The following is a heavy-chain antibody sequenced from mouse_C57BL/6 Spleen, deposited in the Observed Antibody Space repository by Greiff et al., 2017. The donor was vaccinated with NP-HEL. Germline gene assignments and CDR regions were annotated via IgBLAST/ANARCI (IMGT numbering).Heavy chain of an antibody. D-gene: IGHD2-5*01. J-gene: IGHJ3*01. CDR3: ARRRDYSNSWFAY. Sequence: VQLQQSGAELVRPGASVKLSCKASGYTFTDYYINWVKQRPGQGLEWIARIYPGSGNTYYNEKFKGKATLTAEKSSSTAYMQLSSLTSEDSAVYFCARRRDYSNSWFAYWGQRTLVTVSA. CDR1: GYTFTDYY. CDR2: IYPGSGNT. V-gene: IGHV1-76*01.